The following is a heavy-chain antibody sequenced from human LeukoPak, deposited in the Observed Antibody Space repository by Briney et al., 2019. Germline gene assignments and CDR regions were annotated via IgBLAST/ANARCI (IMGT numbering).Heavy chain of an antibody. V-gene: IGHV1-2*02. J-gene: IGHJ3*02. CDR3: ARSEVLLWFGESRPDAFDI. Sequence: ASVKVSCKASGYTFTSYGISWVRQAPGQGLEWMGWINPNSGGTNYAQKFQGRVTMTRDTSISTAYMELSRLRSDDTAVYYCARSEVLLWFGESRPDAFDIWGQGTMVTVSS. CDR1: GYTFTSYG. D-gene: IGHD3-10*01. CDR2: INPNSGGT.